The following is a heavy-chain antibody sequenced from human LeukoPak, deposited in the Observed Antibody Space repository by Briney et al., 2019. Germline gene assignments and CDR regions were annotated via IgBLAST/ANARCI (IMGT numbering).Heavy chain of an antibody. Sequence: GGSLRLSCAASGFTFSSYSMNWVRQAPGNGLEWVPSISSSSSYIYYADSVKGRFTISRDNAKNSLYLQMNSLRAEDTAVYYCARDSKGYCSGGSCYSGRNYYYYGMDVWGQGTAVTVSS. J-gene: IGHJ6*02. CDR3: ARDSKGYCSGGSCYSGRNYYYYGMDV. CDR2: ISSSSSYI. CDR1: GFTFSSYS. V-gene: IGHV3-21*01. D-gene: IGHD2-15*01.